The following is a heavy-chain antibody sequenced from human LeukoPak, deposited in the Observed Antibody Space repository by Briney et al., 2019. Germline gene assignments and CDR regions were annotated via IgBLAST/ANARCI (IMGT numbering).Heavy chain of an antibody. CDR2: IRQDGSEK. Sequence: GGSLRLSCAASGFTFSGHWMSWVRQAPGKGLEWVASIRQDGSEKHYVDSVEGRFTISRDNAKNSLHLQMNSLRAEDTAVYYCAKDPEGDPSFDYWGQGTLVTVSS. CDR1: GFTFSGHW. J-gene: IGHJ4*02. V-gene: IGHV3-7*01. D-gene: IGHD1-14*01. CDR3: AKDPEGDPSFDY.